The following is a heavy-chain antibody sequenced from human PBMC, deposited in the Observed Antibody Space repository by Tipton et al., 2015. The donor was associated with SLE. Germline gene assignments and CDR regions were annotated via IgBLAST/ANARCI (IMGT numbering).Heavy chain of an antibody. V-gene: IGHV1-2*02. Sequence: QSGAEVKKPGASVKVSCKASGYTFTGYYMHWVRQAPGQGLEWMGWINPNSGGTNYAQKFQGRVTMTRDTSISTACMELSRLRSDDTAVYYCARDAAVAGSGAFDIWAQGTMVTVSA. CDR2: INPNSGGT. CDR1: GYTFTGYY. D-gene: IGHD6-19*01. J-gene: IGHJ3*02. CDR3: ARDAAVAGSGAFDI.